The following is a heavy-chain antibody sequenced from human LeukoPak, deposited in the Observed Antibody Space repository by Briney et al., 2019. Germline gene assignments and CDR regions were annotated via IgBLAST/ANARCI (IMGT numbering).Heavy chain of an antibody. CDR2: ISAYNGNT. CDR3: ARPALIAVAGKDDY. D-gene: IGHD6-19*01. CDR1: GYTFTSYG. J-gene: IGHJ4*02. Sequence: ASVKVSCKASGYTFTSYGISWVRQAPGQGLEWMGCISAYNGNTNYAQKLQGRVTMTTDTSTSTAYMELRSLRSDDTAVYYCARPALIAVAGKDDYWGQGTLVTVSS. V-gene: IGHV1-18*04.